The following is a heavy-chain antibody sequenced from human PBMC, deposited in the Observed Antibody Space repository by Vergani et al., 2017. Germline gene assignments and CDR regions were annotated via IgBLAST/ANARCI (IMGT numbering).Heavy chain of an antibody. CDR1: GGSISSSNW. CDR2: IYYSGST. J-gene: IGHJ4*02. Sequence: QVQLQESGPGLVKPSGTLSLTCAVSGGSISSSNWWSWVRQPPGKGLEWIGYIYYSGSTNYNPSLKSRVTISVDTSKNQFSLKLSSVTAADTAVYYCAIKKSSTGGVDYWGQGTLVTVSS. CDR3: AIKKSSTGGVDY. V-gene: IGHV4-4*02. D-gene: IGHD1-26*01.